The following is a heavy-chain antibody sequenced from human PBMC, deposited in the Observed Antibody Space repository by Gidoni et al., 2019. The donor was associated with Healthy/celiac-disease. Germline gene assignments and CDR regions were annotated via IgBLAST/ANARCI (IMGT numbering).Heavy chain of an antibody. CDR3: AKGPRTTVTTWEHWYFDL. CDR1: GFTFSSYA. CDR2: ISGSGGST. D-gene: IGHD4-17*01. J-gene: IGHJ2*01. V-gene: IGHV3-23*01. Sequence: EVQLLESGGGLVQPGGSLRLSCSASGFTFSSYAMGWVRQAPGKGLEWVSAISGSGGSTYYADSVKGRFTISRDNSKNTLYLQMNSLRAEDTAVYYCAKGPRTTVTTWEHWYFDLWGRGTLVTVSS.